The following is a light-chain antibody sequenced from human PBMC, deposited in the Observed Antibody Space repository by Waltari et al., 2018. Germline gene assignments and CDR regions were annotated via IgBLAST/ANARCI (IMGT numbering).Light chain of an antibody. CDR3: YSTDSIGNHV. Sequence: SYELTQPPSVSVSPGQTARITCSGDALPKKYAYWYQQKSGQAPVLVIYEDDRRHSGTPERVSGSSSGTMATLTISGAQVEDEGDYYGYSTDSIGNHVFGTGTKVTVL. CDR2: EDD. V-gene: IGLV3-10*01. J-gene: IGLJ1*01. CDR1: ALPKKY.